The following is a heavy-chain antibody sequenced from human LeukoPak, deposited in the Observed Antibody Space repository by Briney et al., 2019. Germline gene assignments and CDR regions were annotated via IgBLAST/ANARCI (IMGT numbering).Heavy chain of an antibody. J-gene: IGHJ5*02. CDR3: ARGSFGDIVVVPAASNWFDP. D-gene: IGHD2-2*01. V-gene: IGHV4-59*12. CDR1: GGSISSYY. CDR2: IYYSGST. Sequence: PSETLSLTCTVSGGSISSYYWSWIRQPPGKGLEWIGYIYYSGSTNYNPSLKSRVTISVDTSKNQFSLKLSSVTAADTAVYYCARGSFGDIVVVPAASNWFDPWGQGTLVTVSS.